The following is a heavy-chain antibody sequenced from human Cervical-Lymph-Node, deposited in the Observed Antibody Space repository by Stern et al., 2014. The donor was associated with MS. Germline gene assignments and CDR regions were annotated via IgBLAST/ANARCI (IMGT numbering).Heavy chain of an antibody. CDR3: ARGVTRIVVRSGPGFGF. CDR2: VNPLNNRR. D-gene: IGHD3-22*01. J-gene: IGHJ4*02. Sequence: VQLVESGAEVKKLGASVKVSCKTSGYRFSSYEIHWVRQAPGQGLEWMGWVNPLNNRRGYAQKLEDRVTMTWNPSIGTAYMELNSLKSEDTAVYYCARGVTRIVVRSGPGFGFWGQGTQVTVSA. CDR1: GYRFSSYE. V-gene: IGHV1-8*01.